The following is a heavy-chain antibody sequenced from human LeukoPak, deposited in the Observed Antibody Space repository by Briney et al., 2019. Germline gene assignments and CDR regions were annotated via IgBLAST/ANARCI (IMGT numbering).Heavy chain of an antibody. V-gene: IGHV1-2*02. D-gene: IGHD3-10*01. CDR1: GYTFTGYY. CDR2: INPNSGGT. Sequence: ASVKVSSKASGYTFTGYYMHWVRQAPGQGLEWMGWINPNSGGTNYAPKFQGRVTMTRDTAISTAYMELSRLRSDDTAVYYCATLTMVRGVVANWFDPWGQGTLVTVSS. CDR3: ATLTMVRGVVANWFDP. J-gene: IGHJ5*02.